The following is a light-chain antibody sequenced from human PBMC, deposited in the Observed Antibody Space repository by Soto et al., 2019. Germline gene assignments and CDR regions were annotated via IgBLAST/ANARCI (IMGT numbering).Light chain of an antibody. CDR2: GNY. V-gene: IGLV1-51*01. Sequence: QTVVTQPPSVSAAPGQTVTLSCSGSISNIGNNYVSWFQQFPGTGPKLLIYGNYKRPSGIPDRFSGSKSGTSATLGITGLQIGDEADYYCATWDSSLSAAVFGGGTQLTVL. CDR3: ATWDSSLSAAV. CDR1: ISNIGNNY. J-gene: IGLJ7*01.